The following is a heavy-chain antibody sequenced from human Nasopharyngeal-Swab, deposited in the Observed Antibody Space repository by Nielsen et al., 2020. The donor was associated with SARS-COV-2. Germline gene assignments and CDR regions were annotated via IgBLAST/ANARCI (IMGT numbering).Heavy chain of an antibody. Sequence: WIRQPPGKGPEWVSTISGGGVGTYYADSVKGRFTITRDNSRKTLYLQMNSLRVEDTAMYYCAKSSGIQGRSWLDPWGQGTPVTVSS. D-gene: IGHD6-19*01. CDR2: ISGGGVGT. J-gene: IGHJ5*02. V-gene: IGHV3-23*01. CDR3: AKSSGIQGRSWLDP.